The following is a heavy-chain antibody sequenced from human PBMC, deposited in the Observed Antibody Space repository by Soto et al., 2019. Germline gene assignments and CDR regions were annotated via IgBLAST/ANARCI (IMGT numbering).Heavy chain of an antibody. D-gene: IGHD2-2*01. CDR3: ARGFYCSSTSCYSFDH. CDR1: GFTFSSYS. CDR2: ISSSSSTI. Sequence: GGSLRLSCAASGFTFSSYSMNWVRQAPGKGLEWVSYISSSSSTIYYADSVKGRFTISRDNDKNSLYLEMHRLRAEDKAVYYCARGFYCSSTSCYSFDHWGQGTLVTVSS. J-gene: IGHJ4*02. V-gene: IGHV3-48*01.